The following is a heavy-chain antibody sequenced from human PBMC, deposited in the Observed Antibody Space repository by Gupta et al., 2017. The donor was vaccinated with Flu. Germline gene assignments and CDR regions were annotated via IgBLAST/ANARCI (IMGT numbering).Heavy chain of an antibody. Sequence: QVQLQESGPGLVKPSQTLSLTCTVSGSSISLGTYYWSWIRQPAGKGLEWIGRIYNSGSTNFNPSLKSRVTMSVDTSRNQFSLTLSSVTAADTALYYCARGYTSMGGQYFDYWGQGTLITVSS. J-gene: IGHJ4*02. CDR2: IYNSGST. CDR3: ARGYTSMGGQYFDY. V-gene: IGHV4-61*02. CDR1: GSSISLGTYY. D-gene: IGHD5-18*01.